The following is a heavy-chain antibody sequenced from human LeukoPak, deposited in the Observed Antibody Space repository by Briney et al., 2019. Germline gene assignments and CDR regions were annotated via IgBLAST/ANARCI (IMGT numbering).Heavy chain of an antibody. V-gene: IGHV3-53*01. CDR2: IHSGAGST. Sequence: GGSLRLSCVASGVAVDTNYMNWVRQAPGKGLEWVSVIHSGAGSTNYADSVKGRFTISRDNSENTLYLQMNSLRAEDTGVYYCVRDGGLSGSYFDYWGQGILVTVSS. CDR1: GVAVDTNY. CDR3: VRDGGLSGSYFDY. J-gene: IGHJ4*02. D-gene: IGHD1-26*01.